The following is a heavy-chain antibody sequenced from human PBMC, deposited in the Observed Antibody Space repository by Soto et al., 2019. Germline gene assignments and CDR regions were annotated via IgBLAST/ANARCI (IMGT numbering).Heavy chain of an antibody. D-gene: IGHD3-22*01. CDR3: AVTYCYGSRGYSYYNGMDV. CDR2: IIAIFGTA. Sequence: SVKVSCKASGGTFSSYAISWVRQAPGQGLEWMGGIIAIFGTANYAQKFQGRVTITADESTSTAYMELSSLRSDDTAVYYCAVTYCYGSRGYSYYNGMDVWGQGTMVTVSS. CDR1: GGTFSSYA. V-gene: IGHV1-69*13. J-gene: IGHJ6*02.